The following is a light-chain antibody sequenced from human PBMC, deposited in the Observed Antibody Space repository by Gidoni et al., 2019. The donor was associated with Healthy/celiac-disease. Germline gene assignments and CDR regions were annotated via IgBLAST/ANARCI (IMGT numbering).Light chain of an antibody. V-gene: IGKV3D-11*02. CDR1: RRGSSY. CDR3: QQRSNWHSWT. CDR2: DES. Sequence: LSSGERSTPSSRASRRGSSYLAGYQQKHGENHRILIYDESNRATGSAARISGSGGVTDLTVTIISREQEDFVVYYCQQRSNWHSWTFGQGTKVEIK. J-gene: IGKJ1*01.